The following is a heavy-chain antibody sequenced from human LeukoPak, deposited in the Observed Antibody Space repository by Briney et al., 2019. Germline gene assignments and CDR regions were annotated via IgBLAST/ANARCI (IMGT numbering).Heavy chain of an antibody. D-gene: IGHD2-2*01. Sequence: PSETLSLTCTVSGGSISSSSYYWGWIRQPPGKGLEWIGSIYYSGSTYYNPSLKSRVTISVDTSKNQFSLKLSSVTAADTAVYYCARDVGDIVVVPAAVFDYWGQGTLVTVSS. V-gene: IGHV4-39*02. CDR2: IYYSGST. CDR3: ARDVGDIVVVPAAVFDY. J-gene: IGHJ4*02. CDR1: GGSISSSSYY.